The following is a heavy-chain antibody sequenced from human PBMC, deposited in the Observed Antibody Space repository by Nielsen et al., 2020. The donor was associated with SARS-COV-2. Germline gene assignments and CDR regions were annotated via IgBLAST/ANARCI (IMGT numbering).Heavy chain of an antibody. Sequence: GSLRLSCAVSGGSISSSNWWSWVRQPPGKGLEWIGEIYHSGSTNYNPSLKSRVTISVDKSKNQFSLKLSSVTAADTAVYYCASSSIAARNFDYWGQGTLVTVSS. D-gene: IGHD6-6*01. CDR1: GGSISSSNW. CDR2: IYHSGST. V-gene: IGHV4-4*02. CDR3: ASSSIAARNFDY. J-gene: IGHJ4*02.